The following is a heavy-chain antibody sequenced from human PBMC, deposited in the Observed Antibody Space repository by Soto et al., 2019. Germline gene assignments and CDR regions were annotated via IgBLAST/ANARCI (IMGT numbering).Heavy chain of an antibody. CDR2: IYCSGST. V-gene: IGHV4-39*01. CDR1: GGSISSSSYY. D-gene: IGHD2-21*02. Sequence: QLQLQESGPGLVKPSETLSLTCTVSGGSISSSSYYWGWIRQPPGKGLERIGSIYCSGSTYYNPALRSRVTISVDTYKNQFSLKLSSVTAADTAVYYCASARDGYKLAGWDVWGQGTTVTVSS. J-gene: IGHJ6*02. CDR3: ASARDGYKLAGWDV.